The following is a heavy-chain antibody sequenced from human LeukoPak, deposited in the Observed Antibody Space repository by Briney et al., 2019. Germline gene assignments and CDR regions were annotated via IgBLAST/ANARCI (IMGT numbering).Heavy chain of an antibody. V-gene: IGHV4-61*02. CDR2: IYTSGST. Sequence: PSETLSLTCTVSGGSISSGSYYWSWIRQPAGKGLEWIGRIYTSGSTKYNPSLKSRVTISVDTSKNHFSLRLSSVTAADTAVYYCARDQRAIFGVAAGFDPWGQGTLVTVSS. J-gene: IGHJ5*02. CDR3: ARDQRAIFGVAAGFDP. CDR1: GGSISSGSYY. D-gene: IGHD3-3*01.